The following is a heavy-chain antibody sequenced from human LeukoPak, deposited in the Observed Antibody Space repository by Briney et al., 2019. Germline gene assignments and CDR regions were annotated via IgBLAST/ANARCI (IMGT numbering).Heavy chain of an antibody. D-gene: IGHD3-22*01. CDR3: AKGGITMIVVVIQYYFDY. V-gene: IGHV3-23*01. CDR1: GFTFSSYA. CDR2: GSGSGGST. J-gene: IGHJ4*02. Sequence: PGRSLRLSCAASGFTFSSYAMSWVRQAPGQGLECVSAGSGSGGSTYYANAVKGRFTISRDNSKNTLYLQMNSLRAEDTAVYYCAKGGITMIVVVIQYYFDYWGQGTLVTVSS.